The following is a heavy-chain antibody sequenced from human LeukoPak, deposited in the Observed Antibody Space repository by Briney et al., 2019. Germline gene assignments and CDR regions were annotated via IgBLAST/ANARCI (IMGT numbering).Heavy chain of an antibody. CDR1: GFTFSDYY. V-gene: IGHV3-11*01. Sequence: GGSLRLSCAASGFTFSDYYMSWIRQAPGKGLEWVSYISSSGSTIYYADPVKGRFTISRDNAKNSLYLQMNSLRAEDTAVYYCARDMYDILTGYYEHWFDPWGQGTLVTVSS. J-gene: IGHJ5*02. D-gene: IGHD3-9*01. CDR2: ISSSGSTI. CDR3: ARDMYDILTGYYEHWFDP.